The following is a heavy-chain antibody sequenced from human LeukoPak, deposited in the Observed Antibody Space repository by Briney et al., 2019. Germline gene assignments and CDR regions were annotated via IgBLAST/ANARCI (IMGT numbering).Heavy chain of an antibody. J-gene: IGHJ3*02. CDR2: IWYDGSNK. D-gene: IGHD2-21*02. V-gene: IGHV3-30*02. CDR3: AKESLAYCGGDCPDAFDI. Sequence: GGSLRLSCAASGFTFSSYGMHWVRQAPGKGLEWVAVIWYDGSNKYYADSVKGRFTISRDNSKNTLYLQMNSLRAEDTAVYYCAKESLAYCGGDCPDAFDIWGQGTLVTVSS. CDR1: GFTFSSYG.